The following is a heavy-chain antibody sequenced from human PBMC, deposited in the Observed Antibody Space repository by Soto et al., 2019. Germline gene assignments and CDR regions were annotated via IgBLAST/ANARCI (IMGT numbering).Heavy chain of an antibody. J-gene: IGHJ4*02. CDR1: GFTFSSYG. CDR3: ARVDLIVGATDY. V-gene: IGHV3-33*01. D-gene: IGHD1-26*01. Sequence: QVQLVESGGGVVQPGRSLRLSCAASGFTFSSYGMHWVRQAPGKGLEWVAVIWYDGSNKYYADSVKGRFTISRDNSKNTWYLRMNSLRAEDTAVYYCARVDLIVGATDYWGQGTLVTVSS. CDR2: IWYDGSNK.